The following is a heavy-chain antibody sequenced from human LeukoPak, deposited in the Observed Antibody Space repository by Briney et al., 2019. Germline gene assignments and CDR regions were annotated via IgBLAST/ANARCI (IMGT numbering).Heavy chain of an antibody. V-gene: IGHV1-58*01. Sequence: SVKVSCKASGFTFTRSAVQWVRQARGQRLEWIGWIVVGSGNTNYAQMFQERVTITRDMSTSTAYMEVSSLRSEGTAVYYCAAGNYYDSSGYYYWGQGTLVTVSS. CDR1: GFTFTRSA. CDR2: IVVGSGNT. J-gene: IGHJ4*02. D-gene: IGHD3-22*01. CDR3: AAGNYYDSSGYYY.